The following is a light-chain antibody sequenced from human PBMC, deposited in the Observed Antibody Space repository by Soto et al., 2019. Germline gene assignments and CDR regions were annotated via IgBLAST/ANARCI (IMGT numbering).Light chain of an antibody. Sequence: DIQMTQSPSSLYASVGDRVTITCRASKSISSSLNWYQHRPGNAPKLLIYAASTLEYGVPIGFSGSGSGTDFTLTIGSLLPEDSATYYCHQIYSTPFTCGQGTRLEIK. CDR2: AAS. V-gene: IGKV1-39*01. J-gene: IGKJ5*01. CDR1: KSISSS. CDR3: HQIYSTPFT.